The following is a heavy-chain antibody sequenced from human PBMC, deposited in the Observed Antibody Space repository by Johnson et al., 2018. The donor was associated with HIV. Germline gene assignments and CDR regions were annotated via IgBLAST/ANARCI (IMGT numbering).Heavy chain of an antibody. V-gene: IGHV3-30*02. CDR2: IQYDGNNK. Sequence: VQLVESGVGVVQPGGSLRLSCAASGFTFSDYGMHWVRQAPGKGLEWVAFIQYDGNNKYYVDSVKGRFTISRDNANNSLFLQMNSLTVEDTALYFCARELKFEIAFDGFDIWGQGTMVTVSS. D-gene: IGHD5-24*01. CDR3: ARELKFEIAFDGFDI. CDR1: GFTFSDYG. J-gene: IGHJ3*02.